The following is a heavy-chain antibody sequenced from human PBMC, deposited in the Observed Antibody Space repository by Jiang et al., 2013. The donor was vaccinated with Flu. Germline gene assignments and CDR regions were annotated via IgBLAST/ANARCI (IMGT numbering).Heavy chain of an antibody. J-gene: IGHJ4*02. Sequence: VQLLESGGGLVQPGGSLRLSCSASGFTFSSYAVSWVRQAPGKGPEWVSVISGSGGRTYYADSVKGRFTISRDNSKKTVYLQMNGLRVEDTAVYYCARPRYPSGWLYQFDYWGQGTLVTVSS. CDR3: ARPRYPSGWLYQFDY. D-gene: IGHD6-19*01. CDR2: ISGSGGRT. V-gene: IGHV3-23*01. CDR1: GFTFSSYA.